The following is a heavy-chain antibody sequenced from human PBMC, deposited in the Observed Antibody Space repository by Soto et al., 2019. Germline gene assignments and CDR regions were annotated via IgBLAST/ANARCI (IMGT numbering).Heavy chain of an antibody. V-gene: IGHV1-18*01. CDR1: GYAFTTYG. Sequence: QVHLVQSGAEVKKPGASVKVSCKGSGYAFTTYGITWVRQAPGQGLEWMGWISAHNGNTNYAHKLSGRVTVTRDTSTSTAYMELRSLRSDDTAVYYCARGRYGDYWGQGALVTVSS. D-gene: IGHD1-1*01. CDR2: ISAHNGNT. CDR3: ARGRYGDY. J-gene: IGHJ4*02.